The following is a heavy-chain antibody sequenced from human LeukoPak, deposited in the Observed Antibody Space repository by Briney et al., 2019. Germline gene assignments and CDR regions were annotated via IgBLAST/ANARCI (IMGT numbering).Heavy chain of an antibody. CDR1: GFTFSGYN. CDR2: ISSSSRSI. CDR3: ARDLRASDP. Sequence: GGSLSLSCAASGFTFSGYNMDWVRQAPGKGLEWVSTISSSSRSIYYADSVKGRFTISRDNANNSLYLQMNSLRAEDTAVYYCARDLRASDPWGQGTLVTVSS. J-gene: IGHJ5*02. V-gene: IGHV3-48*01.